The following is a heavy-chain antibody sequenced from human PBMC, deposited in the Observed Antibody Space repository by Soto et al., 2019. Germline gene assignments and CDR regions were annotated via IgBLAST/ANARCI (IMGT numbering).Heavy chain of an antibody. CDR3: TTERDY. CDR1: GLNFSGSA. Sequence: EVHLVESGGGLVQIGGSLKLSCATSGLNFSGSAMHWARQASGKGLEWVGRIRSRPHNYATTYAASVEGRFTISRDDSKNTVYLQTNGLKTDDTAMYYCTTERDYWGRGTLVTVSS. J-gene: IGHJ4*02. V-gene: IGHV3-73*02. CDR2: IRSRPHNYAT.